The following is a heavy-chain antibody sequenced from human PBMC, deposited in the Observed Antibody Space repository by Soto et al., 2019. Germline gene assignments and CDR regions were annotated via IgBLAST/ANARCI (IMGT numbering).Heavy chain of an antibody. CDR2: IGGTDGDSDGVP. CDR3: VQRGRNWGAFDF. V-gene: IGHV3-23*01. J-gene: IGHJ3*01. D-gene: IGHD7-27*01. Sequence: VQLLESGGDLVQPGGSLRLSCVASGFILNNYAMSWVRQAPGKGLEWVSTIGGTDGDSDGVPWYEDSVKGRFTISRDSSANTLFLHMVNLRAEDSALSYCVQRGRNWGAFDFWGQGTTVVVSS. CDR1: GFILNNYA.